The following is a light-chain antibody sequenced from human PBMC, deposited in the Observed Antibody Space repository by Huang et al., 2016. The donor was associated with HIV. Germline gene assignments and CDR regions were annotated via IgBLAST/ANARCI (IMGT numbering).Light chain of an antibody. V-gene: IGKV1-NL1*01. Sequence: DIQMTQSPSSLSASVGDRVTITCRASRGISNSLAWYQQQPGKAPKLRLYAASRLQGGVPSRFSGSGSRTDYTLTISSLQPEDSATDYCQQYYNTTLSFGGGTKVEIK. CDR2: AAS. CDR1: RGISNS. J-gene: IGKJ4*01. CDR3: QQYYNTTLS.